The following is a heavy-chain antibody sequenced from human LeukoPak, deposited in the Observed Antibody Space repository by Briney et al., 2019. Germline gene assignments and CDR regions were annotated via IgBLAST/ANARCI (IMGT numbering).Heavy chain of an antibody. V-gene: IGHV1-18*01. D-gene: IGHD4/OR15-4a*01. CDR1: GYTYTSYG. J-gene: IGHJ4*02. Sequence: ASVKVSCKASGYTYTSYGIIWLRQAPGKGLEWMGWISAYNGNTNYAQKFQGRVTMTTDTSTSTASMELRSLRSDDTAVYYCARETMVTSQPFDYWGQGTLVTVSS. CDR3: ARETMVTSQPFDY. CDR2: ISAYNGNT.